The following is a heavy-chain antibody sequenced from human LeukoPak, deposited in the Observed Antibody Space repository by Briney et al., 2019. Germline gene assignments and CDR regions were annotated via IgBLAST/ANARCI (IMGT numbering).Heavy chain of an antibody. D-gene: IGHD3-10*01. CDR3: ARGRFRNYYGSGSYEVQRWFDP. J-gene: IGHJ5*02. V-gene: IGHV4-34*01. Sequence: SETLSLTCAVYGGSFSGYYWSWIRQPPGKGLEWIGEINHSGSTNYNPSLKSRVTISVDTSKNQFSLKLSSVTAADTAVYYCARGRFRNYYGSGSYEVQRWFDPWGQGTLVTVSS. CDR2: INHSGST. CDR1: GGSFSGYY.